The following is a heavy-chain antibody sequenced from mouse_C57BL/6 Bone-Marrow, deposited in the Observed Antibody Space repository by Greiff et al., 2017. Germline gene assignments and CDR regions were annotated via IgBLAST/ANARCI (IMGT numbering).Heavy chain of an antibody. J-gene: IGHJ2*01. D-gene: IGHD2-3*01. CDR2: IHPNSGST. CDR3: ARTKWLLYFDY. CDR1: GYTFTSYW. Sequence: QVQLQQPGAELVKPGASVKLSCKASGYTFTSYWMHWVKQRPGQGLEWIGMIHPNSGSTNYNEKFKSKATLTVDKSSSTAYMQLSSLTSEDSAVYYCARTKWLLYFDYWGQGTTLTVSS. V-gene: IGHV1-64*01.